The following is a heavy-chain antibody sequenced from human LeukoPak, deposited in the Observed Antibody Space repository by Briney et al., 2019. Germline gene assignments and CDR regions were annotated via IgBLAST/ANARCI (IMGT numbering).Heavy chain of an antibody. CDR3: ARGVYSRSSFRYYYYYMDV. CDR2: IYYSGST. Sequence: SETLSLTCTVSGGSISSYYWSWIRQPPGKGLEWIGYIYYSGSTNYNPSLNSRVTISLDTSKNQFSLKLSSVTAADTAVYYCARGVYSRSSFRYYYYYMDVWGKGTTVTVSS. J-gene: IGHJ6*03. V-gene: IGHV4-59*01. CDR1: GGSISSYY. D-gene: IGHD6-6*01.